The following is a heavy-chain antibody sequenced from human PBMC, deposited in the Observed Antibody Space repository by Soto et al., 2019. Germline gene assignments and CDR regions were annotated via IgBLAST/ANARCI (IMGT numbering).Heavy chain of an antibody. Sequence: PSETLSLTCAVYGGTLSGNYWSWIRQPPGKGLEWIGEINHSGSTNYNPSLKSRVTISVDTSKNQFSLDLGSVTAADTAVYFCARGRSYGYFSNWFDPWGQGDLVTVSS. CDR3: ARGRSYGYFSNWFDP. D-gene: IGHD3-16*01. J-gene: IGHJ5*02. V-gene: IGHV4-34*01. CDR2: INHSGST. CDR1: GGTLSGNY.